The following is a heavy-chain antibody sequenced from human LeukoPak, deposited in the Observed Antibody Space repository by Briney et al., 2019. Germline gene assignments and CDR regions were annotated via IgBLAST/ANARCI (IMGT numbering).Heavy chain of an antibody. CDR1: GFTFSDYY. D-gene: IGHD1-1*01. V-gene: IGHV3-11*01. Sequence: GGSLRLSCGGSGFTFSDYYMNWIRQAPGKGLEWVSYISNNGTSIYQSDSVKGRFTIPRDNANNSLYLQMNSLRAEETAVYYCATASAITSPGTFQHWGQGTMVTVSS. CDR3: ATASAITSPGTFQH. CDR2: ISNNGTSI. J-gene: IGHJ1*01.